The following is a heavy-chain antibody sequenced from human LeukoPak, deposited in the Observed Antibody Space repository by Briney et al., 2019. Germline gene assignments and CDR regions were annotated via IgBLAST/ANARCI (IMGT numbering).Heavy chain of an antibody. CDR2: IYYSGST. CDR1: GGSISSYY. CDR3: ARHYYDRSGYYSTPHYFDY. Sequence: SETLSLTCTVSGGSISSYYWGWIRQPPGKGLEWIGSIYYSGSTYYNPSLKSRVTVSVDTAKSQLSLKVSPVTAADTAVYYCARHYYDRSGYYSTPHYFDYWGQGTLVTVSS. V-gene: IGHV4-39*01. D-gene: IGHD3-22*01. J-gene: IGHJ4*02.